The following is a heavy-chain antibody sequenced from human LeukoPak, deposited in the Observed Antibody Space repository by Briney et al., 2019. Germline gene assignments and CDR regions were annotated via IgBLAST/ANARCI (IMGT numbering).Heavy chain of an antibody. J-gene: IGHJ1*01. CDR1: GFTFSSYS. CDR2: ISSGSSTI. CDR3: ARRTPGYCSGGSCYGFQH. V-gene: IGHV3-48*04. D-gene: IGHD2-15*01. Sequence: QPGGSLRLSCAASGFTFSSYSMNWVRQAPGKGLEWVSYISSGSSTIYDADSVKGRFTISRDNAKNSLYLQMNSLRAEDTAVYYCARRTPGYCSGGSCYGFQHWGQGTLVTVSS.